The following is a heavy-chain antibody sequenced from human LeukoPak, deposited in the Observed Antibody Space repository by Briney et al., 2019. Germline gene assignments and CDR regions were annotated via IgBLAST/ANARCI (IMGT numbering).Heavy chain of an antibody. CDR2: ISSSGST. Sequence: PSETLSLTCSVSGASISSYYWSWFRQPAGRGLEYIGRISSSGSTNYYHSFESRVSISIDTSSNQVSLRLSPVIAADTAVYFCARDTAAGYFDPWGQGILVTVSS. D-gene: IGHD2-2*01. CDR1: GASISSYY. CDR3: ARDTAAGYFDP. V-gene: IGHV4-4*07. J-gene: IGHJ5*02.